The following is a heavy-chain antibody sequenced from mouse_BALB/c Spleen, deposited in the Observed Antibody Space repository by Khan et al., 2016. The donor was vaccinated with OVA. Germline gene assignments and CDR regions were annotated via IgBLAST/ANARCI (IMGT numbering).Heavy chain of an antibody. V-gene: IGHV9-4*02. CDR2: INTHSGVP. CDR1: GYTFTTAG. D-gene: IGHD2-14*01. CDR3: ARGGAAFYRNDGGVMDS. J-gene: IGHJ4*01. Sequence: QIQLVQSGPELKKPGETVRISCKASGYTFTTAGMQWVQKMPGKGLKWIGWINTHSGVPKYAEDFKGRFVFSLETSASTAYLQITNLKNEDTATYFCARGGAAFYRNDGGVMDSWGQGTSVTVFS.